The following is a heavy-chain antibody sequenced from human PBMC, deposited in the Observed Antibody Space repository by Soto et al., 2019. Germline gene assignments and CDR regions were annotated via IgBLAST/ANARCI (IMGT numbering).Heavy chain of an antibody. V-gene: IGHV3-7*05. J-gene: IGHJ4*02. CDR2: IKQDGSEK. CDR1: GFTFRSYW. D-gene: IGHD3-3*01. Sequence: EVQLVESGGGLVQPGGSLRLSCAASGFTFRSYWMSWVRQAPGKGLEWVANIKQDGSEKYYVDSVKGRFTISRENAKQSLYMQMNSVRAQDTAVYYCARVHYDFWSGYRIFDSWGQGTMVTVSS. CDR3: ARVHYDFWSGYRIFDS.